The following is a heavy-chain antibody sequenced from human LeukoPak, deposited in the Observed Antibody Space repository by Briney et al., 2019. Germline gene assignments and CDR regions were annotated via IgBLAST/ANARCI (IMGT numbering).Heavy chain of an antibody. J-gene: IGHJ5*02. V-gene: IGHV1-24*01. Sequence: ASVKVSCKVSGYTLTELSMHWVRQAPGKGLEWMGGFDPEDGETIYAQKFQGRVTITADKSTSTAYMELSSLRSEDTAVYYCARGPTRLGYCSGGSCQNWFDPWGQGTLVTVSS. D-gene: IGHD2-15*01. CDR1: GYTLTELS. CDR3: ARGPTRLGYCSGGSCQNWFDP. CDR2: FDPEDGET.